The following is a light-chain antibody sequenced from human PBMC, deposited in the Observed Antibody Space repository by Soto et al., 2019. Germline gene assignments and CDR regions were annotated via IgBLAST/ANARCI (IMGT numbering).Light chain of an antibody. J-gene: IGKJ5*01. Sequence: EFVLTQSPGTLSLSPGERATLSCRASQSVISNYLAWYQQKPGQAPRLLIYVTSRRATGIPDRFSGSGSGTDFTLTNSRLEPEDFAVYYCQQYGSSPPITFGQGTRLEI. CDR2: VTS. CDR1: QSVISNY. V-gene: IGKV3-20*01. CDR3: QQYGSSPPIT.